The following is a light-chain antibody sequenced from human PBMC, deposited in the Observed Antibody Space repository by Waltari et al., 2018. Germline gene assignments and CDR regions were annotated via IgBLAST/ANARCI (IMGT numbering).Light chain of an antibody. Sequence: QSALTQPASVSGSPGQSITITCTCSTSDGGGYVAWYQQSPGQAPKLILYEVSSRPSGVSNRFSGSKSGNTASLTISRLQADDEADYFCGSYLDNIWLFGGGTKLTVL. V-gene: IGLV2-14*01. CDR1: TSDGGGY. CDR3: GSYLDNIWL. J-gene: IGLJ3*02. CDR2: EVS.